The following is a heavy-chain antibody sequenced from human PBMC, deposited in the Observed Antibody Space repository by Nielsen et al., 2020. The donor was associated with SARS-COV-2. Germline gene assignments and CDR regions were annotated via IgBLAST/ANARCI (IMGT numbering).Heavy chain of an antibody. D-gene: IGHD2-2*01. J-gene: IGHJ5*02. CDR3: ASLIVVVPAGWFDP. CDR2: ISSSSSYI. Sequence: GESLKISCAASGFTFSSYSMNWVRQAPGKGLEWVSSISSSSSYIYYADSVKGRFTISRDNAKNSLYLQMNSLRAEDTAVYYCASLIVVVPAGWFDPWGQGTLVTVSS. CDR1: GFTFSSYS. V-gene: IGHV3-21*01.